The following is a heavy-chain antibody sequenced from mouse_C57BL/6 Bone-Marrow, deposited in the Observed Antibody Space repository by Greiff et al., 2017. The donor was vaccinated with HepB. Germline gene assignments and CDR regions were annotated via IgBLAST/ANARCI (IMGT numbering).Heavy chain of an antibody. V-gene: IGHV7-3*01. CDR3: ARSHYYDYDGWYFDV. Sequence: EVKLMESGGGLVQPGGSLSLSCAASGFTFTDYYMSWVRQPPGKALEWLGFIRNKANGYTTEYSASVKGRFTISRDNSQSILYLQMNALRAEDSATYYCARSHYYDYDGWYFDVWGTGTTVTVSS. CDR1: GFTFTDYY. D-gene: IGHD2-4*01. J-gene: IGHJ1*03. CDR2: IRNKANGYTT.